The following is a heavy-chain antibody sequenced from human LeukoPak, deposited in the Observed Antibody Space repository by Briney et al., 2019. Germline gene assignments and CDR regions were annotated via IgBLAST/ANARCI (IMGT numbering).Heavy chain of an antibody. CDR1: GFNFNNYG. Sequence: GGSLRLSCAASGFNFNNYGINWVRQAPGKGLEWVTDISDSGDSTYYADSVKGRVTISRDNSKNTLYLQMNSLRAEDTAVYYCAKAMLVTSPTPNFDSWGPGTLVTVSS. J-gene: IGHJ4*02. CDR2: ISDSGDST. D-gene: IGHD2-21*02. V-gene: IGHV3-23*01. CDR3: AKAMLVTSPTPNFDS.